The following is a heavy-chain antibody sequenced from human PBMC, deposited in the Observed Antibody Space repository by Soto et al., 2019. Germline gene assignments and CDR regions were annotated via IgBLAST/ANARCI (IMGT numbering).Heavy chain of an antibody. CDR2: IYNSGST. CDR1: AGTISSYY. J-gene: IGHJ4*02. CDR3: ARTNYYGAGSFPLYYFDY. D-gene: IGHD3-10*01. Sequence: PSETMSLTSTASAGTISSYYLSWTRQPPEKGLEWIGSIYNSGSTNYNPSLKSRVTISVDTSKNQFSLKLSSVTAADTAVYYCARTNYYGAGSFPLYYFDYWGQGALVTVS. V-gene: IGHV4-59*01.